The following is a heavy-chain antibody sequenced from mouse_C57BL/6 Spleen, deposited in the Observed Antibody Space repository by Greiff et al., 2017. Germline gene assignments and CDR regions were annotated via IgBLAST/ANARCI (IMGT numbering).Heavy chain of an antibody. CDR1: GYAFTNYL. CDR3: ARDWGGYFDY. J-gene: IGHJ2*01. V-gene: IGHV1-54*01. CDR2: INPGSGGT. D-gene: IGHD4-1*01. Sequence: VQLQESGAELVRPGTSVKVSCKASGYAFTNYLIEWVKQRPGQGLEWIGVINPGSGGTNYNEKFKGKATLTADKSSSTAYMQLSSLTSEDSAVYFCARDWGGYFDYWGQGTTLTVSS.